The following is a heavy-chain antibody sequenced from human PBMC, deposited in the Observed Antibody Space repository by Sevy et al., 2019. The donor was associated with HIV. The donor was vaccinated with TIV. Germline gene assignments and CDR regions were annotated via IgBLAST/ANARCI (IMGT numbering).Heavy chain of an antibody. CDR2: IYPGDSGT. V-gene: IGHV5-51*01. CDR1: GYSFTSYW. D-gene: IGHD3-3*01. J-gene: IGHJ6*02. CDR3: ARLYYDFWSGYYSTSYGMDV. Sequence: GESLKISCKGSGYSFTSYWIGWVRQMPGKGLEWMGIIYPGDSGTRYSPSFQGQVTISADKSISTAYLQWSSLKASDTAMYYCARLYYDFWSGYYSTSYGMDVWDQGTTVTVSS.